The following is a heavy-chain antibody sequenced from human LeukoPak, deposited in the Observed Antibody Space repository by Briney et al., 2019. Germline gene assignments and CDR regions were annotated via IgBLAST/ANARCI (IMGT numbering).Heavy chain of an antibody. CDR2: ISYDGSNK. Sequence: GGSLRLSCAASGFTFSSYAMHWVRQAPGKGLEWVAVISYDGSNKYYADSVKGRFTISRDNSKNTLYLQMNSLRAEDTAVYYCARGSDYYGSGSHFNFDYWGQGTLVTVSS. CDR3: ARGSDYYGSGSHFNFDY. J-gene: IGHJ4*02. CDR1: GFTFSSYA. V-gene: IGHV3-30-3*01. D-gene: IGHD3-10*01.